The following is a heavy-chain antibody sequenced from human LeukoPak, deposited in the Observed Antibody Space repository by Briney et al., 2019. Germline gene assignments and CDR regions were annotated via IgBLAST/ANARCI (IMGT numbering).Heavy chain of an antibody. CDR1: GFTFSSYS. V-gene: IGHV3-21*01. CDR2: ISSSSSYI. D-gene: IGHD3-3*01. CDR3: ARDGEYYDFWSGYFHRPQYYYYYMDV. Sequence: GGSLRLSCAASGFTFSSYSMNWVRQAPGKGLEWVSSISSSSSYIYYADSVEGRFTISRDNAKNSLYLQMNSLRAEDTAVYYCARDGEYYDFWSGYFHRPQYYYYYMDVWGKGTTVTVSS. J-gene: IGHJ6*03.